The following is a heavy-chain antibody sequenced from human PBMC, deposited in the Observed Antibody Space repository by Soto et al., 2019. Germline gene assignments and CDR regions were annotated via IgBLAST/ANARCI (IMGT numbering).Heavy chain of an antibody. D-gene: IGHD1-20*01. CDR2: VYWDDDK. CDR3: AHRGDINGNWDQGYLDN. J-gene: IGHJ4*02. V-gene: IGHV2-5*02. Sequence: QITLKESGPTRVKPTQTLTLTCSFSGFSLTSRPVGVAWIRQPPGKALEWLAVVYWDDDKRYSPSLKSRLTIAKXXSXNXXVLTMAYMDPVDTATYFCAHRGDINGNWDQGYLDNWGQGILVTVSS. CDR1: GFSLTSRPVG.